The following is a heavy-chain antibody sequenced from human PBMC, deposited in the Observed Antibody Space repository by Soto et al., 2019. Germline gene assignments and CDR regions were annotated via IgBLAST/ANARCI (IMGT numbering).Heavy chain of an antibody. D-gene: IGHD6-13*01. CDR3: AKDLRVAAAGARYYYYGMDV. Sequence: GGSLRLSCAASGFTFSSYGMHWVRQAPGKGLEWVAVISYDGSNKYYADSVKGRFTISRDNSKNTLYLQMNSLRAEDTAVYYCAKDLRVAAAGARYYYYGMDVWGQGTTVTVSS. J-gene: IGHJ6*02. CDR2: ISYDGSNK. V-gene: IGHV3-30*18. CDR1: GFTFSSYG.